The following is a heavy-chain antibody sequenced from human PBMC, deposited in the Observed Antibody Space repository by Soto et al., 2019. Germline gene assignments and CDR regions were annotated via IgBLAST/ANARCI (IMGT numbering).Heavy chain of an antibody. D-gene: IGHD2-2*01. CDR1: GGSIRGAYYF. CDR3: ARQQYCGSSTCYDSLYYQYMDV. Sequence: PSETLSLTCSVFGGSIRGAYYFWSCGRQAPGKGLVWNGSIDRSRATIHAPYLRSRVTLSVDTTNNQFSLRLSSVTAADTAVYFCARQQYCGSSTCYDSLYYQYMDVWGKGTMVTVSS. J-gene: IGHJ6*03. CDR2: IDRSRAT. V-gene: IGHV4-39*01.